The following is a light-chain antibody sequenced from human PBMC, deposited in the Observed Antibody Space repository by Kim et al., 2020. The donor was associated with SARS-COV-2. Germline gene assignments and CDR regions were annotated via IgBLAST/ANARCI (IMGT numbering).Light chain of an antibody. J-gene: IGLJ3*02. CDR3: QAWDTTTVV. Sequence: SYELTQPPSVSVSPGQTATITCSGDSLGDYYTSWHQQKPGQSPVLVIYHDTRRPSGIPERFSASTSENTATLTISGTQAMDEADYYCQAWDTTTVVFGGG. CDR1: SLGDYY. V-gene: IGLV3-1*01. CDR2: HDT.